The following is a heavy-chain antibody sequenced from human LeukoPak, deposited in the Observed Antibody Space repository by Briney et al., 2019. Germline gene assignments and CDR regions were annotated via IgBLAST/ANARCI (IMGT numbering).Heavy chain of an antibody. CDR2: ISANNGET. CDR3: ARVPPSAHQLLSSDY. CDR1: GRTFSSYA. D-gene: IGHD2-2*01. Sequence: ASMKVSCKASGRTFSSYAISWVRQAAGQGLEWMAWISANNGETRYAQNLPGRVTMTTDTSTSTAYMELRSLKSDDTAVYYCARVPPSAHQLLSSDYWGQGTQVTVSS. J-gene: IGHJ4*02. V-gene: IGHV1-18*01.